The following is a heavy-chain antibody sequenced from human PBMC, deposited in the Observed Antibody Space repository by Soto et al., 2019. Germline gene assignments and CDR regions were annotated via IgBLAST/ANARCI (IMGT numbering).Heavy chain of an antibody. J-gene: IGHJ2*01. CDR2: INHNGSA. D-gene: IGHD2-15*01. CDR3: ASQGYCRDLRCYRSTGFWSFDL. V-gene: IGHV4-34*01. Sequence: QVQLQQWGAGLLKPSDTLSLTCAVYGGSFSYYYWTWVRQPPGNGLEWIGEINHNGSASYNPSLKSRFSLSLDTSNNQFSLRLSFVTAADTAVYYCASQGYCRDLRCYRSTGFWSFDLWGRGTLVTVSS. CDR1: GGSFSYYY.